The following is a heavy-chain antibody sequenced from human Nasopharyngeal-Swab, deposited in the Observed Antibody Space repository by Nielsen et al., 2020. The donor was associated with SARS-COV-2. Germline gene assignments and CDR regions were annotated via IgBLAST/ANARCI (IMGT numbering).Heavy chain of an antibody. D-gene: IGHD3-22*01. J-gene: IGHJ4*02. CDR1: GFTFSSYE. CDR3: ARGVKEYYYDSSGYYYFDY. CDR2: ISSSGSTI. Sequence: GESLKISCAASGFTFSSYEMNWVRQAPGKGLEWVSYISSSGSTIYYADSVNGRFTISRDNAKNSLYLQMNSLRAEDTAVYYCARGVKEYYYDSSGYYYFDYWGQGTLVTVSS. V-gene: IGHV3-48*03.